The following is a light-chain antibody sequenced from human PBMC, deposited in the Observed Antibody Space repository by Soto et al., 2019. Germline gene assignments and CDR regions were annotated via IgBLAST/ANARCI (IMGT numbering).Light chain of an antibody. CDR1: SSDVGGFNS. J-gene: IGLJ1*01. V-gene: IGLV2-14*03. CDR2: DVV. Sequence: QSALTQPASVSGSPGQSITISCTGTSSDVGGFNSVSWYQLRPGTAPKLILYDVVDRPSGVSYRFSGSKSGNTASLTISGLQAADEADYFCSSYTSTMTNVFGIGTKLTVL. CDR3: SSYTSTMTNV.